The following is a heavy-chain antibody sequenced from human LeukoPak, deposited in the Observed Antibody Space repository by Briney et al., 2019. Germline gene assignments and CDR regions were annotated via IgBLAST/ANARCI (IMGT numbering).Heavy chain of an antibody. D-gene: IGHD3-3*01. CDR2: ISYDGSNK. V-gene: IGHV3-30*04. CDR3: ARLRVEWLPRANWFDP. CDR1: GFTFSSYA. J-gene: IGHJ5*02. Sequence: GGSLRLSCAASGFTFSSYAMHWVRQAPGKGLEWVAVISYDGSNKYYADSVKGRFTISRDNSKNTLYLQMNSLRAEDTAVYYCARLRVEWLPRANWFDPWGQGTLVTVSS.